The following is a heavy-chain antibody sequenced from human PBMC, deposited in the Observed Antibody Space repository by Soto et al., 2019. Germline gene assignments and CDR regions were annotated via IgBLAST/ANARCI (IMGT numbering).Heavy chain of an antibody. D-gene: IGHD3-10*01. CDR1: GFRLSTSGVG. J-gene: IGHJ4*02. V-gene: IGHV2-5*02. CDR3: AHFAYYGSASLDN. Sequence: QITLKESGPTLVKPTQTLAMTCPVSGFRLSTSGVGVAWIRQPPGKALQWLGIIYWDDDKRYSPSLRSRLTITKDSSKNQVVLSMTNMQSVDTATYFCAHFAYYGSASLDNWGQGTLVSVS. CDR2: IYWDDDK.